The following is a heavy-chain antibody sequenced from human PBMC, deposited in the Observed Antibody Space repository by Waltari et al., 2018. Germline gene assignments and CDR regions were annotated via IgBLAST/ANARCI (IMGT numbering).Heavy chain of an antibody. J-gene: IGHJ4*02. D-gene: IGHD5-12*01. V-gene: IGHV3-23*04. CDR1: GFTFSSYA. CDR2: ISGSGGRT. Sequence: EVQLVESGGGLVQPGGSLRLSCAASGFTFSSYAMSWVRQAPGKGLEWVSAISGSGGRTYEADSVTGRFTISRDNSNNTLYLQMNSLRAEDTAVYYCASPDGYNYGYWGQGTLGTVSS. CDR3: ASPDGYNYGY.